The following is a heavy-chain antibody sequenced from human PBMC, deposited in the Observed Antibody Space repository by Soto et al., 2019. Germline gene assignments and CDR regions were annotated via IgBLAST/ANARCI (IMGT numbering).Heavy chain of an antibody. V-gene: IGHV3-48*01. CDR2: ISSSSSTI. CDR3: ARDFLGDYGGY. D-gene: IGHD4-17*01. CDR1: GFTFSSYS. J-gene: IGHJ4*02. Sequence: GGSLRLSCAASGFTFSSYSMNWVRQAPGKGLEWVSYISSSSSTIYYADSVKGRFTISRDNAKNSLYLQMNSLRAEDTAVYYCARDFLGDYGGYWGQGTLVTVSS.